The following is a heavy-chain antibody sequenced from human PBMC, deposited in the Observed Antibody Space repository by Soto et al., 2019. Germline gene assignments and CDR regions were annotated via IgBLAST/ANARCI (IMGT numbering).Heavy chain of an antibody. D-gene: IGHD4-17*01. CDR1: GFTFSSYG. CDR3: VKGNNYGIINWFPS. CDR2: ISYDGNYK. Sequence: GGSLRLSCAASGFTFSSYGMHWVRQAPGKGLEWVAIISYDGNYKYYADSVKGRFTISRDNSKNTLYLQMNSLRAEDTAVYYCVKGNNYGIINWFPSWRQATLGTVSS. V-gene: IGHV3-30*18. J-gene: IGHJ5*01.